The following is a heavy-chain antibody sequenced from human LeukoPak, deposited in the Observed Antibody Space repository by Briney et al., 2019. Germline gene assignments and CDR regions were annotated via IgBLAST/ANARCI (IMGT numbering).Heavy chain of an antibody. Sequence: GGSLRLSCAASGSTFSNYSMNWVRQAPGKGLEWVSSISSSSSYIYCADSVKGRFTISRDNAKNSLYLQMNSLRAEDTAVYYCARGDLVVTLEGPIDYWGQGTLVTVSS. CDR1: GSTFSNYS. CDR3: ARGDLVVTLEGPIDY. CDR2: ISSSSSYI. J-gene: IGHJ4*02. D-gene: IGHD2-21*02. V-gene: IGHV3-21*01.